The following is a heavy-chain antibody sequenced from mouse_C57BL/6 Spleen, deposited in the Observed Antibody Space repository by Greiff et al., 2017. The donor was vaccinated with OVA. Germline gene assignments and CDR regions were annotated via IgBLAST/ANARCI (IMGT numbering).Heavy chain of an antibody. CDR1: GYTFTSYW. V-gene: IGHV1-61*01. CDR2: IYPSDSET. J-gene: IGHJ2*01. Sequence: QVQLQQPGAELVRPGSSVTLSCKASGYTFTSYWMDWVKQRPGQGLEWIGNIYPSDSETHYNQKFKDKATLTVDKSSSTAYMQLSSLTSEDSAVYYCARRGLYYGNFGGWGQGTTLTVSS. D-gene: IGHD2-1*01. CDR3: ARRGLYYGNFGG.